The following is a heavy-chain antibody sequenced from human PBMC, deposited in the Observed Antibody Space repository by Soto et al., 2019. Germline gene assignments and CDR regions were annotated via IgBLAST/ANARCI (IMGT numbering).Heavy chain of an antibody. J-gene: IGHJ6*03. Sequence: SETLSLTCAVSSGSISSSNWRSWVRQPPGKGLEWIGEIYHSGSTNYNPSLKSRVTISVDKSKNQFSLKLSSVTAADTAVYYCARAKTNCTNGVCYYAYYYYYMDVWGKGTTVPVSS. CDR1: SGSISSSNW. D-gene: IGHD2-8*01. V-gene: IGHV4-4*02. CDR2: IYHSGST. CDR3: ARAKTNCTNGVCYYAYYYYYMDV.